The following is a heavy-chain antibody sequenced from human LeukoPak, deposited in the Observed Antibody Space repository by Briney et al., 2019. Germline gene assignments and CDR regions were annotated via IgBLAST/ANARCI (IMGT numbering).Heavy chain of an antibody. CDR1: GFTVSTNS. V-gene: IGHV3-53*01. CDR3: ARRAGAYSHPYDY. CDR2: IYSDNT. J-gene: IGHJ4*02. Sequence: GGSLRLSCTVSGFTVSTNSMSWVRQAPGKGLEWVSFIYSDNTHYSDSVKGRFTISRVNSKNTLYLQMNSLRAEDTAVYYCARRAGAYSHPYDYWGQGTLVTVSS. D-gene: IGHD4/OR15-4a*01.